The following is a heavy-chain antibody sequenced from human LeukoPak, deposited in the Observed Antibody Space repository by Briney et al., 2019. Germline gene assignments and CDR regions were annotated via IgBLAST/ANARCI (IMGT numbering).Heavy chain of an antibody. CDR1: GFTFSSYS. D-gene: IGHD6-13*01. J-gene: IGHJ4*02. Sequence: GGSLRLSCAASGFTFSSYSMNWVRQAPGKGLEWVSSISSSSSYIYYADSVKGRFTISRDNAKNSLYLQMNSLRAEDTAVYYCARDIKQQLVRTFDYWGQGTLVTVSS. CDR3: ARDIKQQLVRTFDY. CDR2: ISSSSSYI. V-gene: IGHV3-21*01.